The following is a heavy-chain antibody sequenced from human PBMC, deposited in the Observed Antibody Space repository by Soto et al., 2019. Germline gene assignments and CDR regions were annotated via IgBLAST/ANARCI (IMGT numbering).Heavy chain of an antibody. J-gene: IGHJ4*02. CDR3: ANGEVRGIIPSYFDY. Sequence: QPGGSLRLSCAGSGFTFRWFGMNWVRQAPGKGLEWVARISNDGSNEYYVDSVKGRFTTSRDNSKNTLYLQMDSLRAEDTAVYYCANGEVRGIIPSYFDYWGLGTLVTVSS. CDR2: ISNDGSNE. CDR1: GFTFRWFG. V-gene: IGHV3-30*18. D-gene: IGHD3-10*01.